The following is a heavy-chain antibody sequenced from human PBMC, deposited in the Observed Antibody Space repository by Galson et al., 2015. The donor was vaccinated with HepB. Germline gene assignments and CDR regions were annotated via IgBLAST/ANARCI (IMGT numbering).Heavy chain of an antibody. Sequence: SVKVSCKASGYTFTGYYLHWVRQAPGQGLEWMGWINPHNGDTNYAQRFQGRVTVTRDTSINTAYMGLTSLRSDDTAVYYCARLSPGGSSGYYLWGQGTLVTVSS. J-gene: IGHJ4*02. CDR3: ARLSPGGSSGYYL. CDR1: GYTFTGYY. V-gene: IGHV1-2*02. CDR2: INPHNGDT. D-gene: IGHD3-22*01.